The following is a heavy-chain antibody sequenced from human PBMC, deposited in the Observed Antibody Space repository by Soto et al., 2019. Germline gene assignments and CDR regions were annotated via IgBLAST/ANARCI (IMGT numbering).Heavy chain of an antibody. CDR3: AREAAARPRYYYYYGMDV. CDR1: GFTFSSYA. J-gene: IGHJ6*02. D-gene: IGHD6-6*01. Sequence: GGSLRLSCAASGFTFSSYAMHWVRQAPGKGLEWVAVISYDGSNKYYADSVKGRFTISRDNSKNTLYLQMNSLRAEDTAVYYCAREAAARPRYYYYYGMDVWGQGTTVTVSS. V-gene: IGHV3-30-3*01. CDR2: ISYDGSNK.